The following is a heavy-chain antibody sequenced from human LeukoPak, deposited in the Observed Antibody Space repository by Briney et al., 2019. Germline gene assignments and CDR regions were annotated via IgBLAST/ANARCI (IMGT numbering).Heavy chain of an antibody. CDR2: IYTSGST. V-gene: IGHV4-4*07. CDR3: ARGEYGGGYHYYMDV. J-gene: IGHJ6*03. D-gene: IGHD3-16*01. Sequence: SETLSLTCTVSGGSISSYYWSWIRQPAGKGLEWIGRIYTSGSTNYNPSLKSRVTISVDKSKDQFSLKLSSVTAGDTAVYYCARGEYGGGYHYYMDVWGKGTTVTVSS. CDR1: GGSISSYY.